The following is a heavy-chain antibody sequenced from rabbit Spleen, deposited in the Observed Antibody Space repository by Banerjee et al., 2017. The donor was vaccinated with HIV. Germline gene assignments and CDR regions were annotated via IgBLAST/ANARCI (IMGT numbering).Heavy chain of an antibody. V-gene: IGHV1S40*01. J-gene: IGHJ6*01. CDR1: GFSFNSNYY. CDR2: IGTDNTGNA. D-gene: IGHD8-1*01. Sequence: QSLEESGGGLVKPGASLTLTCKASGFSFNSNYYICWVRQAPGKGLEWIACIGTDNTGNAYYASWAKGRFTISKTSSTTVTLQMTSLTVADTATYFCARDAGTSFSTYGMDLWGPGTLVTVS. CDR3: ARDAGTSFSTYGMDL.